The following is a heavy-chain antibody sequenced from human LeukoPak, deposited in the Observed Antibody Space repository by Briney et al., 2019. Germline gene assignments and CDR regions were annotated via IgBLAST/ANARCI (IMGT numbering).Heavy chain of an antibody. J-gene: IGHJ5*02. CDR2: IKSDTSYV. Sequence: GGSLRLSCAASGFTFSTYTVNWVRQAPGKGLEWVSSIKSDTSYVYYADSVKGRFTISRDNAKNSLYLQMSSLRAEDTAVYYCASQAYDFWSGYSNWFDPWGQGTLVTVSS. CDR1: GFTFSTYT. V-gene: IGHV3-21*01. D-gene: IGHD3-3*01. CDR3: ASQAYDFWSGYSNWFDP.